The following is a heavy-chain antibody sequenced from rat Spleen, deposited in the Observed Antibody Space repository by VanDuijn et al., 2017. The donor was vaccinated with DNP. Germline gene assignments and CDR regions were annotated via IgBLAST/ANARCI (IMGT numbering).Heavy chain of an antibody. D-gene: IGHD1-4*01. CDR2: ISFGGGDT. CDR1: GFIFRNYW. V-gene: IGHV5-25*01. J-gene: IGHJ2*01. Sequence: EVQLVESGGGLVQPGRSLKLSCVASGFIFRNYWMTWIRQAPKKSLEWVATISFGGGDTYYRDSVKGRFSISRDNVKSFLYLQVNSLRSEDTATYYCAGRPPPTRGPFDYWGQGVTVTVSS. CDR3: AGRPPPTRGPFDY.